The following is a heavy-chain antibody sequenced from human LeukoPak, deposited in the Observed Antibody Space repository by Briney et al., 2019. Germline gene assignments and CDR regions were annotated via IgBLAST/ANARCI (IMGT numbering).Heavy chain of an antibody. V-gene: IGHV4-39*01. J-gene: IGHJ4*02. CDR2: IYYSGST. Sequence: ASETLSLTCTVSGGSISSSSYYWGWIRQPPGKGLEWIGSIYYSGSTYYNPSLKSRVTISVDTSKNQFSLKLSSVTAADTAVYYCARQPDSSGYYHFDYWGQGTLVTVSS. CDR1: GGSISSSSYY. D-gene: IGHD3-22*01. CDR3: ARQPDSSGYYHFDY.